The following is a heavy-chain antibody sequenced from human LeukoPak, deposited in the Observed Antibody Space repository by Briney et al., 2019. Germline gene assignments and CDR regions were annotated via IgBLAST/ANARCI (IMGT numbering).Heavy chain of an antibody. CDR1: GCTFSSYA. J-gene: IGHJ4*02. CDR3: ARIYCSSTSSSYSDY. V-gene: IGHV1-69*06. D-gene: IGHD2-2*01. Sequence: GASVKVSCKSSGCTFSSYAISWVRQAPGQGLEWMGGIIPIFGTANYAQKFQGRVTITADKSTSTAYMELSSLRSEDTAVYYCARIYCSSTSSSYSDYWSQGTLLTVSS. CDR2: IIPIFGTA.